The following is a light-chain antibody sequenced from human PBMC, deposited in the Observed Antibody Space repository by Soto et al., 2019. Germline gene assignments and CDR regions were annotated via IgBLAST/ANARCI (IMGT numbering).Light chain of an antibody. CDR3: QQRANWPWT. Sequence: EIVLTQSPATLSLSPGEGATLSCRASQSISSYLVWYQQKPGQAPRLLIYDVSNRATGVPARFRGSGSGTDFSLAVTSLEPEDVAVYYCQQRANWPWTFGQGTRLDIK. J-gene: IGKJ1*01. CDR2: DVS. CDR1: QSISSY. V-gene: IGKV3-11*01.